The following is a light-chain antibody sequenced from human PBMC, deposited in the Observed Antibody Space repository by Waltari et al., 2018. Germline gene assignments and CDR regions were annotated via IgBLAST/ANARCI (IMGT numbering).Light chain of an antibody. Sequence: DIQLTQSPSFLSASVGDRVTITCRASQGITTYLAWYQQKPGKAPKILIYGASTLQSGVPSRFSGSGSGTEFTLTISSLQPEDFATYYCQQSNSSPHTFGGGTKVESK. V-gene: IGKV1-9*01. CDR2: GAS. J-gene: IGKJ4*01. CDR1: QGITTY. CDR3: QQSNSSPHT.